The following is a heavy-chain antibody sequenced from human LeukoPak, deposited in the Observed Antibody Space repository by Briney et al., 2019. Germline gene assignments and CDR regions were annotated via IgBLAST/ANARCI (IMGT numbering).Heavy chain of an antibody. Sequence: GSPRLSCAASGFTFSNYAMSWVRLAPGKGLEWVSVISGSGGSTYYADSVKGRFTISRDNSKNTLYLQMSSLRAEDTAVYYCAKDNDFWSGYTFDYWGQGTLVTVSS. J-gene: IGHJ4*02. CDR3: AKDNDFWSGYTFDY. CDR1: GFTFSNYA. CDR2: ISGSGGST. D-gene: IGHD3-3*01. V-gene: IGHV3-23*01.